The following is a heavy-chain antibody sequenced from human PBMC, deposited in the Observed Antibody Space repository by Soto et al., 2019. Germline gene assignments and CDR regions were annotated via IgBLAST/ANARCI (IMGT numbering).Heavy chain of an antibody. Sequence: EVQLLESGGGLVQPGGSLRLSCVASGFTFSSNAMTWVRQAPGKGLEWVSAISGNGVSTYFADSVKGRFTISRDNFKNPVYLQMDSLRAEDTALYYCAKHLGGFDYWGQGALVTVSS. D-gene: IGHD3-16*01. CDR2: ISGNGVST. J-gene: IGHJ4*02. CDR1: GFTFSSNA. CDR3: AKHLGGFDY. V-gene: IGHV3-23*01.